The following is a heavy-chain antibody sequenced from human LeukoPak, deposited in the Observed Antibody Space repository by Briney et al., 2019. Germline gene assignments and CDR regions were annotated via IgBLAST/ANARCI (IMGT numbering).Heavy chain of an antibody. D-gene: IGHD3-10*01. J-gene: IGHJ4*02. CDR3: ARDFESYYYGSGSYSKGEMYFDY. CDR2: INPNSGGT. CDR1: GYTFTGYY. Sequence: ASVKVSCKASGYTFTGYYMHWVRQAPGQGLEWMGWINPNSGGTNYAQKFQGWVTMTRDTPISTAYMELSRLRSDDTAVYYCARDFESYYYGSGSYSKGEMYFDYWGQGTLVTVSS. V-gene: IGHV1-2*04.